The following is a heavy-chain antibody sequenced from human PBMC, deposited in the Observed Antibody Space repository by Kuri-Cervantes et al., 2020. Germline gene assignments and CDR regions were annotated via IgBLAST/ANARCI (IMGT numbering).Heavy chain of an antibody. J-gene: IGHJ6*02. Sequence: ASVKVSCKASGYTFTSYGISWVRQAPGQGLEWMGWINAGNGNTKYSQKFQGRVTITRDTSASTAYMELSSLRSEDTAVYYCARDSSRVPAPIPYYYYGMDVWGQGTTVTVSS. CDR2: INAGNGNT. D-gene: IGHD2-2*01. CDR1: GYTFTSYG. CDR3: ARDSSRVPAPIPYYYYGMDV. V-gene: IGHV1-3*01.